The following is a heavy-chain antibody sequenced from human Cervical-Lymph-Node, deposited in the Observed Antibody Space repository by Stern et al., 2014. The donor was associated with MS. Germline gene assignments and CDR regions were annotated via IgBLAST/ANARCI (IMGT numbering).Heavy chain of an antibody. CDR3: ARALSSGLWYFDC. J-gene: IGHJ4*02. CDR1: GYTLTTYH. D-gene: IGHD6-19*01. V-gene: IGHV1-46*01. Sequence: QVQLVQSGAEVKKPGASVQLSCKASGYTLTTYHMHWVRQAPGQGLEWMGVINTSGGDTTYAQRFQGRVTMTRDKSTNTIYMELSSLRSEDSAMYYCARALSSGLWYFDCWGQGTLVTVSS. CDR2: INTSGGDT.